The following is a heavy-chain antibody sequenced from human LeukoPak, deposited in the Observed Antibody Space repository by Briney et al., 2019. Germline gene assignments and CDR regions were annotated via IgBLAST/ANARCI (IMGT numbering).Heavy chain of an antibody. CDR3: ARLQYSFLYGSGSYGVDY. Sequence: GGSLRLSCAASGFTFSSYWMSWVRQAPGKGLEWVANIKQDGGEKYYVDSVKGRFTISRDNAKNSLYLQMNSLRAEDTAMYYCARLQYSFLYGSGSYGVDYWGQGTLVTVSS. CDR1: GFTFSSYW. V-gene: IGHV3-7*01. J-gene: IGHJ4*02. D-gene: IGHD3-10*01. CDR2: IKQDGGEK.